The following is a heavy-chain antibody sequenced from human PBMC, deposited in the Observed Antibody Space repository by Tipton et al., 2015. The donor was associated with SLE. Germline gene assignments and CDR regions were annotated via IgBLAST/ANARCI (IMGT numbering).Heavy chain of an antibody. J-gene: IGHJ4*02. V-gene: IGHV4-34*01. Sequence: TLSLTCTVSGVSVSSHYWSWIRQPPGKGLEWIGEINHSGSTNYNPSLQSRVTISVDTSKNQFSLKLRSVTAADTAVYYCARTPYYGSGSYYFNRYFDYWGQGTLVTVSA. D-gene: IGHD3-10*01. CDR1: GVSVSSHY. CDR3: ARTPYYGSGSYYFNRYFDY. CDR2: INHSGST.